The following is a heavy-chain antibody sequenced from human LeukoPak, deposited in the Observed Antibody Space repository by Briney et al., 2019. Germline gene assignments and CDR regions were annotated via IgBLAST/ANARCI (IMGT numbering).Heavy chain of an antibody. V-gene: IGHV4-34*01. CDR1: GDSFSDYF. CDR3: ARVGYPDSALDY. J-gene: IGHJ4*02. D-gene: IGHD2-15*01. Sequence: SETLSLTCAFYGDSFSDYFWSWIRQSPGKGLEWIGESNLSGSTSYNPSLKSRVTISVDTSRSQFSLKVNSMTAADTGVYYCARVGYPDSALDYWGQGTLFTVSS. CDR2: SNLSGST.